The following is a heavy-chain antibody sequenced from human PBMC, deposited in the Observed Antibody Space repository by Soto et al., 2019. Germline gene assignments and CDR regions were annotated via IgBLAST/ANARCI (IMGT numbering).Heavy chain of an antibody. J-gene: IGHJ4*02. CDR2: IKGKPDGGAT. V-gene: IGHV3-15*01. Sequence: GGTLRLSCAASGFTFNTAWLTWVRQAPGKGLEWVGRIKGKPDGGATDYAALVEGRFMISRDDSQNTVFLQMNSLKTDDTAVYYCTAGSPFNYWGPGTLVTVSS. CDR3: TAGSPFNY. CDR1: GFTFNTAW.